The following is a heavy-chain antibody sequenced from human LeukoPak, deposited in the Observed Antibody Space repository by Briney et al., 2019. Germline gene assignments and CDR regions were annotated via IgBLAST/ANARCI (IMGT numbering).Heavy chain of an antibody. D-gene: IGHD5-24*01. CDR1: GFTFSTFW. J-gene: IGHJ4*02. CDR3: GRDGGYRRTDY. V-gene: IGHV3-7*01. Sequence: GGSLRLSCAASGFTFSTFWMSWVRQAPGKGLEWVANIKYDGIEKYHVDSVKGRFTISRDNAKNSLYLQMNSLRAEDTAVYYCGRDGGYRRTDYWGQGTLVTVSS. CDR2: IKYDGIEK.